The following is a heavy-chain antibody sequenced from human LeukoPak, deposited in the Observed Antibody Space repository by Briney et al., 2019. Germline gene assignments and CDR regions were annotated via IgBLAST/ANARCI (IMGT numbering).Heavy chain of an antibody. CDR3: ARGLPNWGYDY. CDR2: MNPNSGDT. D-gene: IGHD7-27*01. J-gene: IGHJ4*02. Sequence: ASVKVSCKASGYTFTSYDFNWVRQATGQRPEWMGWMNPNSGDTGYAQKFQDRVTMTRNTSISTAYMELSSPRSDDTAVYYCARGLPNWGYDYWGPGTLVTVSS. CDR1: GYTFTSYD. V-gene: IGHV1-8*01.